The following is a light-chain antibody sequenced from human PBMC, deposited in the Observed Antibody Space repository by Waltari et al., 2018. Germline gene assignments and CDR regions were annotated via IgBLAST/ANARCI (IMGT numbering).Light chain of an antibody. CDR1: QSVSSW. CDR2: KAS. CDR3: QQYNGYSPMYT. Sequence: DIHLTQSPSTLSASVGDRVTITCRASQSVSSWLAWYQQKPGKAPKLLIYKASTLETGVPSRFSGSGSGTEFTLTISSLQPDDFATYYCQQYNGYSPMYTFGQGTKLEI. V-gene: IGKV1-5*03. J-gene: IGKJ2*01.